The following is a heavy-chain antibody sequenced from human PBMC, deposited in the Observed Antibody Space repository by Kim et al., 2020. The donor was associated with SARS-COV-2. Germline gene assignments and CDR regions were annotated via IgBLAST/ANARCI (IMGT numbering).Heavy chain of an antibody. V-gene: IGHV4-34*01. CDR1: GGSFSGYY. CDR3: ARGNGMLWFGESTNYGMDV. CDR2: INHSGST. J-gene: IGHJ6*02. Sequence: SETLSLTCAVYGGSFSGYYWSWIRQPPGKGLEWIGEINHSGSTNYNPSLKSRVTISVDASKNQFSLRLTSVTAADTAVYYCARGNGMLWFGESTNYGMDVWGQGTTVTVSS. D-gene: IGHD3-10*01.